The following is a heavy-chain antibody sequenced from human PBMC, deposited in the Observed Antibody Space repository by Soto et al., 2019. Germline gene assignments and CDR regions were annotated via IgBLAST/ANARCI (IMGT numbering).Heavy chain of an antibody. CDR2: MFYSGAT. CDR3: ARHKSGSYWLDP. V-gene: IGHV4-39*01. CDR1: GGSISDISYC. Sequence: PSETLSLTCTVSGGSISDISYCWGWIRQPPGKGLQWIGCMFYSGATYYNPSLKNRVTLSVDTSNNEFSLKLVSVTAPDTAVYYCARHKSGSYWLDPWGQGTLVTVSS. J-gene: IGHJ5*02. D-gene: IGHD2-15*01.